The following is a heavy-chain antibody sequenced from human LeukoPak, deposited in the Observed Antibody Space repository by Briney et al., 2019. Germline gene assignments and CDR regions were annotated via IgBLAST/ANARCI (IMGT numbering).Heavy chain of an antibody. D-gene: IGHD3-22*01. CDR2: ITWNSGNT. CDR3: AKSRDSNTWYYFDY. J-gene: IGHJ4*02. Sequence: PGGSLRLSCAASGFTFDDYAMHWVRQAPGKGLEWVSGITWNSGNTAYADSVKGRFTISRDNAKNSLYLQMNSLRAEDAALYNCAKSRDSNTWYYFDYWGQGTLVTVSS. V-gene: IGHV3-9*01. CDR1: GFTFDDYA.